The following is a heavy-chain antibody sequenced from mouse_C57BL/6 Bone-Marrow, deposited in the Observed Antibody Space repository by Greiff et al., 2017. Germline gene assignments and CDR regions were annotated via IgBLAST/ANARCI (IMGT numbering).Heavy chain of an antibody. CDR2: INPGSGGT. Sequence: LQESGAELVRPGTSVKVSCKASGYAFTNYLIEWVKQRPGQGLEWIGVINPGSGGTNYNEKFKGKATLTADKSSSTAYMQLSSLTSEDSAVYFCAREGLRRVSWFAYWGQGTLVTVSA. CDR1: GYAFTNYL. CDR3: AREGLRRVSWFAY. D-gene: IGHD2-4*01. J-gene: IGHJ3*01. V-gene: IGHV1-54*01.